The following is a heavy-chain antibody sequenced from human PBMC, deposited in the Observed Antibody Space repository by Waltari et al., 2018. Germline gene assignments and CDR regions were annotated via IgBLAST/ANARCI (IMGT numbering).Heavy chain of an antibody. CDR2: IYYSGST. J-gene: IGHJ4*02. Sequence: QVQLQESGPGLVKPSETLSLTCTVSGGSISSHYWSWIRQPPGKGLEWIGYIYYSGSTNYNPSRKSRVTISVDTSKNQFALKLSSVTAADTAVYYCARGGYSGYDPPSYWGQGTLVTVSS. CDR3: ARGGYSGYDPPSY. CDR1: GGSISSHY. V-gene: IGHV4-59*11. D-gene: IGHD5-12*01.